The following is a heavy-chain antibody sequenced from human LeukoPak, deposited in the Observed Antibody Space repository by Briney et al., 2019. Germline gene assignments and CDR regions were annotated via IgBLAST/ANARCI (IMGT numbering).Heavy chain of an antibody. J-gene: IGHJ4*02. V-gene: IGHV3-74*01. CDR2: IYGDGSFT. Sequence: GGSLRLSCAASGFTFSNFWMHWVRQAPGKGLVWVALIYGDGSFTRYADSVKGRFTISRDNAKNTVYLQMNSLRVEDTAVYYCARGPYYGGNTDRFDYWGQGTLVTVSS. CDR3: ARGPYYGGNTDRFDY. D-gene: IGHD4-23*01. CDR1: GFTFSNFW.